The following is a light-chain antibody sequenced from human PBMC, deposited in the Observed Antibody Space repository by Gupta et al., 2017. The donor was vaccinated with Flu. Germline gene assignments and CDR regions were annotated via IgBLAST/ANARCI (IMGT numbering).Light chain of an antibody. CDR1: QIVLYSSNNKNY. V-gene: IGKV4-1*01. CDR3: QQYYTTPPT. Sequence: DIVMTQSPDSLAVSLGESATINCKSSQIVLYSSNNKNYLAWYQQKPGQPPSLLIYWASTRESGVPDRFSGSASGTDFTLTISSLQAEDVAVYYCQQYYTTPPTFGQGTKVEIK. J-gene: IGKJ1*01. CDR2: WAS.